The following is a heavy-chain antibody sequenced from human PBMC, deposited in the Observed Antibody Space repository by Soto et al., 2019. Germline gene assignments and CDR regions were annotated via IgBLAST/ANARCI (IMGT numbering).Heavy chain of an antibody. CDR2: IYYSGST. CDR3: ARNRVGSSWYVDY. V-gene: IGHV4-30-2*01. CDR1: GDSLNSGGYS. D-gene: IGHD6-13*01. Sequence: PSETLSLTCAVSGDSLNSGGYSWSWIRLPPRKGLEWIGYIYYSGSTHYKSSLQSRVTMSLDRSKNEFSLRLNAVTAADTAVYYCARNRVGSSWYVDYWGQGIQVTVS. J-gene: IGHJ4*02.